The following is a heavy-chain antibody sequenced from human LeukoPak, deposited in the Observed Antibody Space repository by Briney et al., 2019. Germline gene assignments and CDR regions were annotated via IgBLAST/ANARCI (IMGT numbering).Heavy chain of an antibody. CDR2: MNPNSGNT. V-gene: IGHV1-8*01. Sequence: ASVKVSCKASGYTFTSYDINWVRQATGQGLGWMGWMNPNSGNTGYAQKFQGRVTMTRNTSISTAYMELSSLRSEDTAVYYCARGLRGYSYDRGNWFDPWGQGTLVTVSS. J-gene: IGHJ5*02. CDR1: GYTFTSYD. CDR3: ARGLRGYSYDRGNWFDP. D-gene: IGHD5-18*01.